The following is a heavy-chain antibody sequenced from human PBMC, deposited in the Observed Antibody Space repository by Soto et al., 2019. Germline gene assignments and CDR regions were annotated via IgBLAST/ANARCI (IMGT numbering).Heavy chain of an antibody. CDR1: GFIFSGSA. CDR2: ILSKAGNYAT. CDR3: IGGGYPSTNAS. J-gene: IGHJ2*01. V-gene: IGHV3-73*01. D-gene: IGHD3-16*01. Sequence: ESGGGLVQPGGSLKLSCAASGFIFSGSAVHWVRQASGIGLEWVGRILSKAGNYATAYPASMKGRFTISRDDSENTAFLQLTSLKTEDTAVIFCIGGGYPSTNASGGRGPL.